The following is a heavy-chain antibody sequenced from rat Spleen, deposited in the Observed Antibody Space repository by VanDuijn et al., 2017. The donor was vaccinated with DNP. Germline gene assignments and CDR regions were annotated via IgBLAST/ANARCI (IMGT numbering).Heavy chain of an antibody. CDR3: ATQTTGITY. V-gene: IGHV5S13*01. CDR2: ISTGGGNT. Sequence: EVQLVESGGGLVQPGRSLKLSCAGTGFTFSDYNMAWVRQAPTKGLEWVASISTGGGNTYYRDSVKGRFTISRDNAKNTQYLQMDSLRSEDTATYYCATQTTGITYWGQGVMVTVSS. CDR1: GFTFSDYN. J-gene: IGHJ2*01. D-gene: IGHD1-9*01.